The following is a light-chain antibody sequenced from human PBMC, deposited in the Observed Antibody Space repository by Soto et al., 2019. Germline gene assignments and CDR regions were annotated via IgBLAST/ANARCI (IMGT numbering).Light chain of an antibody. CDR3: QQYNNWPRT. Sequence: EIVLTQSPGTLSLSPGERATLSCRASQSISSSSLAWYQQKPGQTPRLLIFSASSRATGIPDRFSGSGSGTDFTLTISRLEPEDFAVYYCQQYNNWPRTFGQGTKLEIK. CDR2: SAS. J-gene: IGKJ2*01. CDR1: QSISSSS. V-gene: IGKV3-20*01.